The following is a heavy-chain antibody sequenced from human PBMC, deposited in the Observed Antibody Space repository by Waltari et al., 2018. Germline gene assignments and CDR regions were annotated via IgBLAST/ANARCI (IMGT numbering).Heavy chain of an antibody. CDR3: ASGYTYGFDY. Sequence: EVQLVESGGGLVQPGGSLGPSCASSRFSLGSYSMNWVRQAPGKGLEWVSYISSSSSTIYYADSVKGRFTISRDNAKNSLYLQMNSLRDEDTAVYYCASGYTYGFDYWGQGTLVTVSS. J-gene: IGHJ4*02. CDR1: RFSLGSYS. CDR2: ISSSSSTI. V-gene: IGHV3-48*02. D-gene: IGHD5-18*01.